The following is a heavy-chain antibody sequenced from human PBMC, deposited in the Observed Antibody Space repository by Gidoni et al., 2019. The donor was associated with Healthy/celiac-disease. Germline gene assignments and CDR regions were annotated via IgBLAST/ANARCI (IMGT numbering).Heavy chain of an antibody. CDR3: ARVGGRGSSGWFPFDY. CDR1: GGSISSYY. CDR2: IYYSGST. J-gene: IGHJ4*02. V-gene: IGHV4-59*01. Sequence: QVQLQESGPGLVKPSETLSLTCTVPGGSISSYYWSWIRQPPGKGLEWIGYIYYSGSTNYNPSLKSRVTISGDTSKNQFSLKLSSVTAADTAVYYCARVGGRGSSGWFPFDYWGQGTLVTVSS. D-gene: IGHD6-19*01.